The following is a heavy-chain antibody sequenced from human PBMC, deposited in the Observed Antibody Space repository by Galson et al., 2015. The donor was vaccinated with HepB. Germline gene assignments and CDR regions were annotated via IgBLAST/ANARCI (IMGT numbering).Heavy chain of an antibody. D-gene: IGHD6-13*01. CDR3: ARDLTGYSSTWRRYWFFDL. Sequence: SLRLSCAASGFTFSSYSMNWVRQAPGKGLEWVSFISSSSTTIYYADSVKGRFTISRDDAKNSPYLQMNSLRAEDTAVYYCARDLTGYSSTWRRYWFFDLWGRGTLVTVSS. V-gene: IGHV3-48*04. J-gene: IGHJ2*01. CDR2: ISSSSTTI. CDR1: GFTFSSYS.